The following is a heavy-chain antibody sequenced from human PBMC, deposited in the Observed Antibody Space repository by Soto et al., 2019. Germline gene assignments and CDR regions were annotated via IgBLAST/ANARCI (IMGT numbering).Heavy chain of an antibody. Sequence: EVQLVESGGGLVKPGGSLRLSCAASGFTFSNAWMNWVRQAPGKGLEWDGRIKRKIDPGTTEYAAPVKGRFTISRDDSRILVYLKMNSLKNEDTAVYYCTTDAGQATYYHSGGYIFDYLGEGTMVTVSS. V-gene: IGHV3-15*07. CDR1: GFTFSNAW. CDR2: IKRKIDPGTT. J-gene: IGHJ4*02. D-gene: IGHD3-22*01. CDR3: TTDAGQATYYHSGGYIFDY.